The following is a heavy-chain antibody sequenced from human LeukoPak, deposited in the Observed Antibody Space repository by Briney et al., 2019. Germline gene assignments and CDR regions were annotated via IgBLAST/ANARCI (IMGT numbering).Heavy chain of an antibody. CDR1: GGSISSYY. D-gene: IGHD1-1*01. CDR2: ISYSGST. Sequence: SETLSLTCTVSGGSISSYYWSWIRQPPGKGLEWFGYISYSGSTNFNPSLKSRVTISVDASKNQFSLKLSSVTAADTAVYYCAREGTAGTNLNWFDPWGQGTLVTVSS. CDR3: AREGTAGTNLNWFDP. V-gene: IGHV4-59*01. J-gene: IGHJ5*02.